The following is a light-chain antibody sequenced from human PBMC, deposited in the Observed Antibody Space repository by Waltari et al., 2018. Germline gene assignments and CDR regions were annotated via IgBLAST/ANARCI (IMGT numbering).Light chain of an antibody. J-gene: IGLJ1*01. V-gene: IGLV2-11*01. CDR3: CSYAGSYTYV. CDR1: SSDVGGYNY. CDR2: DVS. Sequence: QSALTQPRSVSGSPGQAVTISCTGTSSDVGGYNYVSWYQQQPGKAPKIMIYDVSKRPSGVPDRFSGSKSGTTASLTISGLQAEDEADYYCCSYAGSYTYVFGTGTKVTVL.